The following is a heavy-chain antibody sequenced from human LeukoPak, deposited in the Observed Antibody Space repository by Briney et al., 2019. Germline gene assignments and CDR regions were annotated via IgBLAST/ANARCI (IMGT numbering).Heavy chain of an antibody. CDR1: GYTFTSYA. Sequence: ASVKVSCKASGYTFTSYAMHWVRQAPGQRLEWMGWINAGNGNTKYSQKFQGRVTITRDTSASTAYMELSSLRSEDTAVYYCARAPRGSLGELSWGQGTLVTVSS. D-gene: IGHD3-10*01. CDR2: INAGNGNT. V-gene: IGHV1-3*01. J-gene: IGHJ5*02. CDR3: ARAPRGSLGELS.